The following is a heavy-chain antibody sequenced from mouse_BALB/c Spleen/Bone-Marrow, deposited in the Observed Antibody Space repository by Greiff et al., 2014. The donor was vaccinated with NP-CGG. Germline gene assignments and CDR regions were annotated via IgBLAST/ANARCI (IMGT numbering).Heavy chain of an antibody. D-gene: IGHD2-4*01. CDR2: ISPGDGNT. Sequence: VNLVESGPELVKPGALVKISCKASGYTFTTYDINWVKQRPGQGLEWIGWISPGDGNTNYNEKFKGKATLTADKSSSTAYMQLSSLTSENSAVYFCARGGDYHCFDYWGQGTTLTVSS. V-gene: IGHV1S56*01. J-gene: IGHJ2*01. CDR3: ARGGDYHCFDY. CDR1: GYTFTTYD.